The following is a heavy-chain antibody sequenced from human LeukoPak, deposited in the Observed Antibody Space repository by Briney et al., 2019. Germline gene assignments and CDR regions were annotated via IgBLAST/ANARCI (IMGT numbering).Heavy chain of an antibody. D-gene: IGHD3-22*01. CDR3: ARKSGSSGYPFDY. Sequence: GGSLRLSCAASGFAFSSYSLNWVRQAPGKGLEWVSYITSSSSAIYYADSVKGRFTISRDNAKNSLYLQMNSLRAEDTAVYYCARKSGSSGYPFDYWGQGTVVTVSS. CDR2: ITSSSSAI. V-gene: IGHV3-48*01. J-gene: IGHJ4*02. CDR1: GFAFSSYS.